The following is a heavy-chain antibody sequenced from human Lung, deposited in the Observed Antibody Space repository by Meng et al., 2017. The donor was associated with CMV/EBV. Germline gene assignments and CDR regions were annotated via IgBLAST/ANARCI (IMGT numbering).Heavy chain of an antibody. V-gene: IGHV3-30*02. CDR1: RLTLDNYG. J-gene: IGHJ4*02. D-gene: IGHD3/OR15-3a*01. CDR3: AKDVLLFGGANAYFDY. CDR2: IRHDGTNK. Sequence: GQSXSLXXAASRLTLDNYGTHWVRQTPGKGLEWVAFIRHDGTNKYYGDFVKGRFTISRDNSKNTVYLQMNSLRPEETAIYDCAKDVLLFGGANAYFDYWGQGTLVXVSS.